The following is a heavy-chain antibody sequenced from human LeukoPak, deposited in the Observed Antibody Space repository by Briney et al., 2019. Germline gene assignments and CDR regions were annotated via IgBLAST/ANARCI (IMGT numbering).Heavy chain of an antibody. D-gene: IGHD3-22*01. CDR3: ARDPDYDSSGYFDY. V-gene: IGHV3-7*01. CDR2: IKQDGSEK. Sequence: GGSLRLSCAASGFTFSSYWMSWVHQAPGKGLEWVANIKQDGSEKYYVDSVKGRFTISRDNAKNSLYLQMNSLRAEDTAVYYCARDPDYDSSGYFDYWGQGTLVTVSS. J-gene: IGHJ4*02. CDR1: GFTFSSYW.